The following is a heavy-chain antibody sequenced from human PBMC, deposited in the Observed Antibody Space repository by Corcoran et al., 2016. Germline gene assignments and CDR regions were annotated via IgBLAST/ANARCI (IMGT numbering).Heavy chain of an antibody. CDR3: ARDPARPYGMDV. Sequence: EVQLVESGGGLVQPGGSLRLSCAASGFTFSSYWMHWVRQAPGKGLVWVSHINSDGSSTSYADSVKGRFTISRDNAKNTLYLQMNSLRAEDTAVYYCARDPARPYGMDVWGQGTTVTVSS. CDR2: INSDGSST. D-gene: IGHD6-6*01. J-gene: IGHJ6*02. CDR1: GFTFSSYW. V-gene: IGHV3-74*01.